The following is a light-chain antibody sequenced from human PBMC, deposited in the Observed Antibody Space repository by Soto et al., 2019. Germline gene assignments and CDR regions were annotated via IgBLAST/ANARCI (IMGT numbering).Light chain of an antibody. CDR1: QTLRNK. V-gene: IGKV3-15*01. Sequence: IVLTQSPGTLSVSPGERVILSCRASQTLRNKLAWYQQKPGQAPRLLIYGGFTRATGIPARFSGSGSGTEFTLTITSLHSEDFALYYCQQHNAWPLTFGPGTKLDLK. J-gene: IGKJ3*01. CDR2: GGF. CDR3: QQHNAWPLT.